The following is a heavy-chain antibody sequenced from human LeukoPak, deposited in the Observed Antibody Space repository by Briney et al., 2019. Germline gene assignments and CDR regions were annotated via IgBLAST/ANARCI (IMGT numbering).Heavy chain of an antibody. V-gene: IGHV4-59*08. CDR1: GDSISSHF. J-gene: IGHJ4*02. Sequence: PSETLSLTCTVSGDSISSHFWSWIRQPPGKGLEWIGYIYYSGSTNYNPSLKSRVTISVDTSKNQFSLKLSSVTAADTAVYYCARHPRGGDFDYWGQGTLVTVSS. CDR2: IYYSGST. CDR3: ARHPRGGDFDY.